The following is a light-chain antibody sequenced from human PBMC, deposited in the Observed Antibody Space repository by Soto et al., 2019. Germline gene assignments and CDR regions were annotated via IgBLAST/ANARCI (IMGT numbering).Light chain of an antibody. CDR1: ESVSSN. V-gene: IGKV3-15*01. CDR2: GAS. Sequence: EIVLTQSPATLSLSPGEIATLSCRASESVSSNLAWYQQKPGQAPRLLIYGASTRATGIPATFSGSGSGTEFTLTISSLQSEDFAVYYCQQYNSWPRTFGQGTKVDIK. J-gene: IGKJ1*01. CDR3: QQYNSWPRT.